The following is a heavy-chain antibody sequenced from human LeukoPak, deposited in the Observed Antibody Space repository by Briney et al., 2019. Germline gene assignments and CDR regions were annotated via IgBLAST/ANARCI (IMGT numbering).Heavy chain of an antibody. CDR3: ARVSGSPSRYDY. D-gene: IGHD1-26*01. CDR2: ISYDVSNK. CDR1: GFTFSIYA. J-gene: IGHJ4*02. Sequence: GGSLTLSCSASGFTFSIYAMHWLRQAPGKGLEWVAFISYDVSNKYYADSVKGRFTISRDNSKNTLYLQMNSLRAEDTAVYYCARVSGSPSRYDYWGQGNLVTVSS. V-gene: IGHV3-30*04.